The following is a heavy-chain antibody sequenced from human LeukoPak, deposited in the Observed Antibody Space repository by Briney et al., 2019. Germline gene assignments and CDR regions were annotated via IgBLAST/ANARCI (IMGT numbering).Heavy chain of an antibody. CDR3: AKSTVALDY. CDR1: GFTFSSYD. J-gene: IGHJ4*02. V-gene: IGHV3-30*18. D-gene: IGHD4-23*01. Sequence: AGGSLRLSCAASGFTFSSYDMYWVRQAPGNGLEWVAAISYDGSDKYYADSVKGRFTISRDNSKNTLYLQMSSLRPEDTAVYYCAKSTVALDYWGQGTLVTVSS. CDR2: ISYDGSDK.